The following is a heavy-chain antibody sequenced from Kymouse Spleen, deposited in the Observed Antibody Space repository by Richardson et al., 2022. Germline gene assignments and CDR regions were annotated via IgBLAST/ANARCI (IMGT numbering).Heavy chain of an antibody. Sequence: QVQLQQWGAGLLKPSETLSLTCAVYGGSFSGYYWSWIRQPPGKGLEWIGEINHSGSTNYNPSLKSRVTISVDTSKNQFSLKLSSVTAADTAVYYCASRNWNYGDWFDPWGQGTLVTVSS. D-gene: IGHD1-7*01. J-gene: IGHJ5*02. V-gene: IGHV4-34*01. CDR1: GGSFSGYY. CDR3: ASRNWNYGDWFDP. CDR2: INHSGST.